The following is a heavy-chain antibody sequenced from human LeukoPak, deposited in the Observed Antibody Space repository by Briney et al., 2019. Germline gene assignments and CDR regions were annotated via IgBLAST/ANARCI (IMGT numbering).Heavy chain of an antibody. CDR2: IYYSGST. D-gene: IGHD3-3*02. Sequence: PSETLSLTCTVSGGSISSYYWSWIRQPPGKGLEWIGYIYYSGSTNYNPSLKSRVTISVDTSKNQFSLKLSSVTAADTAVYYCASLNVLPYYFDYWGQGTLVTVSS. CDR3: ASLNVLPYYFDY. V-gene: IGHV4-59*08. CDR1: GGSISSYY. J-gene: IGHJ4*02.